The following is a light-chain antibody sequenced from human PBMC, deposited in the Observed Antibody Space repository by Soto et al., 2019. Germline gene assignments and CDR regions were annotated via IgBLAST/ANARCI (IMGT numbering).Light chain of an antibody. CDR1: QSVTTH. J-gene: IGKJ5*01. CDR3: QQCSFWPRIT. V-gene: IGKV3-11*01. CDR2: DAS. Sequence: EIVLTQSPATLSLSPGETATLSCGASQSVTTHLAWYQQKPGQAPRLLIYDASNRATGIPARFSGSGSGTAFTLTISSLEPEDSAVYYCQQCSFWPRITFGQGTRLEIK.